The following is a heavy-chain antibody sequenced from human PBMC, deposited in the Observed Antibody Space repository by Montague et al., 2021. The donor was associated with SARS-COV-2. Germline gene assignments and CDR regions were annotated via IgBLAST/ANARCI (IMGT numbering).Heavy chain of an antibody. V-gene: IGHV3-21*01. D-gene: IGHD3-10*01. Sequence: SLRLSCAASGFTFSSYSMNWVRQAPGKGLEWVSSISSSSSYIYYADSVKGRFTISRDNAKNSLYLQMNSLRAEDTAVYYCASGNRYYYYGMDVWGQGTTVTVSS. CDR3: ASGNRYYYYGMDV. CDR1: GFTFSSYS. CDR2: ISSSSSYI. J-gene: IGHJ6*02.